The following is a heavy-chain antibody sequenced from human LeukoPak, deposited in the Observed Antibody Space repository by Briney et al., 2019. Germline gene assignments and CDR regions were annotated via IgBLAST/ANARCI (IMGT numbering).Heavy chain of an antibody. V-gene: IGHV1-69*04. Sequence: GTSMNFTCNASVSTFSIYAISWVRQAPVQGLEWMGRIIPMLGIANYAQQFQGRVTTTADKSTSTAYMELSSLRSEDTAVYYCAIQEGDGYNWVYFDYWGQGTLVTVSS. CDR2: IIPMLGIA. CDR1: VSTFSIYA. CDR3: AIQEGDGYNWVYFDY. J-gene: IGHJ4*02. D-gene: IGHD5-24*01.